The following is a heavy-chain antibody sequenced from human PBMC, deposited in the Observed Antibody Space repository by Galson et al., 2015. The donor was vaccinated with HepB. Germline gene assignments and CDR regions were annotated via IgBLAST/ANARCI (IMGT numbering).Heavy chain of an antibody. Sequence: SVKVSCKASGYTFTSYYMHWVRQAPGQGLEWMGIINPSGGSTSYAQKLQGRVTMTRDTSTSTVYMELSSLRSEDTAVYYCAREVVPAARGDYYYGMDVWGQGTTVTVSS. J-gene: IGHJ6*02. CDR3: AREVVPAARGDYYYGMDV. V-gene: IGHV1-46*04. D-gene: IGHD2-2*01. CDR2: INPSGGST. CDR1: GYTFTSYY.